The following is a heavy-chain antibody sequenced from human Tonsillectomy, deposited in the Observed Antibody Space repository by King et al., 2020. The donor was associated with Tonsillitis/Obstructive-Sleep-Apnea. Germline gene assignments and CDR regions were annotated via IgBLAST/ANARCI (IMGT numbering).Heavy chain of an antibody. J-gene: IGHJ3*02. CDR1: GFTFSSYS. V-gene: IGHV3-48*02. D-gene: IGHD3-3*01. Sequence: VQLVESGGGLVQPGGSLRLSCAASGFTFSSYSMNWVRQAPGKGLEWVSYISSTGNTIYYADSMKGRFTISRDNAKNSLYLQMNSLSDEDTAVYYCARSITISGIIIHRLDAFDIWGQGTMVTVSS. CDR3: ARSITISGIIIHRLDAFDI. CDR2: ISSTGNTI.